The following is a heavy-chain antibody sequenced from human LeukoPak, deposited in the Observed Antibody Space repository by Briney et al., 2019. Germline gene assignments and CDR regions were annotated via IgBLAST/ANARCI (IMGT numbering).Heavy chain of an antibody. J-gene: IGHJ4*02. V-gene: IGHV3-13*01. CDR3: ARGAPSGFDY. Sequence: PGGSLRLSCAASGFTFSSYDMHWVRQATGKGLEWVSGIGTGGDTYYSGSVKGRFTISRENAKNSLYLQMNSLRVGDTAVYYCARGAPSGFDYWGQGTLVTVSS. CDR2: IGTGGDT. CDR1: GFTFSSYD. D-gene: IGHD1-26*01.